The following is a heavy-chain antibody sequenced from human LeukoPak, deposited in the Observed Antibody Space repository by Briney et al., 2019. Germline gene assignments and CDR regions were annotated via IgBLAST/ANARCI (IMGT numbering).Heavy chain of an antibody. V-gene: IGHV4-38-2*02. CDR1: DYSISSGYGYY. Sequence: SETLSLTCTVSDYSISSGYGYYWGWIRQPPGKGLEWIGEINHSGSTNYNPSLKSRVTISVDTSKNQFSLKLSSVTAADTAVYYCASRPLGYCSGGSCYSSYWGQGTLVTVSS. J-gene: IGHJ4*02. CDR3: ASRPLGYCSGGSCYSSY. D-gene: IGHD2-15*01. CDR2: INHSGST.